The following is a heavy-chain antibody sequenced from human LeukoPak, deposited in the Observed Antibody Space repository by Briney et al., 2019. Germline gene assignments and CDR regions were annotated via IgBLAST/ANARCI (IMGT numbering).Heavy chain of an antibody. CDR1: GGSINSGGYY. J-gene: IGHJ4*02. D-gene: IGHD3-3*01. V-gene: IGHV4-31*03. Sequence: PSETLSLTCTVSGGSINSGGYYWTWIRQHPGKGLEWIGYIYYSGSTYYHPSLKSRVTISLDTSKNQFSLKLSSVTAADTAVYYCPREYDQYYFDYWGQGTLVTVSS. CDR2: IYYSGST. CDR3: PREYDQYYFDY.